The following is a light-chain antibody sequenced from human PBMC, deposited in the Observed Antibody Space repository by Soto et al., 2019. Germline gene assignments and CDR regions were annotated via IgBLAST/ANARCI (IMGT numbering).Light chain of an antibody. V-gene: IGKV3-20*01. Sequence: EVVLTQSPGTLSLSPGERATLSCRASQSVSGSDLAWYQQKPGQAPRLLISGVSNRATGTPDRFSGSGSGIDFTLTISSLEPGDFAVFYCHQYGISPPTFGPGTKVDIK. CDR2: GVS. J-gene: IGKJ1*01. CDR1: QSVSGSD. CDR3: HQYGISPPT.